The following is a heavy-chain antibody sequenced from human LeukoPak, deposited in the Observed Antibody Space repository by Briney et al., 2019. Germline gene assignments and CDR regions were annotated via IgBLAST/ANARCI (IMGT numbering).Heavy chain of an antibody. J-gene: IGHJ6*03. V-gene: IGHV3-48*03. CDR3: ARLYSSSWYAYYYMDV. CDR1: GFTFSSYE. CDR2: ISSSGSTI. Sequence: PGGSLRLSCAASGFTFSSYEMNWVRQAPGKGLEWVSYISSSGSTIYYADSVKGRFTISRDNAKNSLYLQMNSLRAEDTAVYYCARLYSSSWYAYYYMDVWGKGTTVTISS. D-gene: IGHD6-13*01.